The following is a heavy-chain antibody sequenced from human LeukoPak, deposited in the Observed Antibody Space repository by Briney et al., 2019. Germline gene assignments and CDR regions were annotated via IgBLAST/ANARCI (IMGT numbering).Heavy chain of an antibody. CDR1: GGSNSSYY. D-gene: IGHD1-26*01. Sequence: PSETLSLTCTVSGGSNSSYYWSWIRQPPGKGLEWIGDIYYSGSTNYNPSLKSRVTISVDTSKNQFSLRLSSVTAADTAVYYSARLASGSYGPLTPFDYWGQGTLVTVSS. V-gene: IGHV4-59*08. CDR2: IYYSGST. J-gene: IGHJ4*02. CDR3: ARLASGSYGPLTPFDY.